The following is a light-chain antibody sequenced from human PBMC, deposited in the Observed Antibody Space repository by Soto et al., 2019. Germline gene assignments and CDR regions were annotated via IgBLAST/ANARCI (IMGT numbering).Light chain of an antibody. J-gene: IGKJ1*01. CDR2: GAS. CDR1: QSVSSD. V-gene: IGKV3-15*01. Sequence: EIVMTQSPATLSVSPGERASLSCRASQSVSSDFAWYQQKPGQSPMLLIFGASSRATGIPARFSGSGSVTEFTLTISSLQPDDFSTYYCQQYNSYSWTVGQGTKVDIK. CDR3: QQYNSYSWT.